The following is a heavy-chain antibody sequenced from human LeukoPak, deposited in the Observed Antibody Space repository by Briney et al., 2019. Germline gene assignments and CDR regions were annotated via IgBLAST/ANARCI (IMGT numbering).Heavy chain of an antibody. CDR2: TYHSGST. CDR3: ARQAGFDY. CDR1: GASINSYY. Sequence: SETLSLTCSVSGASINSYYSNWIRQPPGKGLEWIGNTYHSGSTNYNPSLKSRVTISLDTSKNQFPLKLSSVTAADTAVYYCARQAGFDYWGQGTLVTVSS. V-gene: IGHV4-59*08. J-gene: IGHJ4*02.